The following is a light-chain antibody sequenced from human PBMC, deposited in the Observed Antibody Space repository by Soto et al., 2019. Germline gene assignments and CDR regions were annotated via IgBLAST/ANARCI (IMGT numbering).Light chain of an antibody. CDR3: QQANSFLPIT. Sequence: DIQMTQSPSTLSASVGDRVTITCRASQSISTWLAWYQQKPGEAPKLLIYDASSLESGVPSRFSGSGSGTDFTLTISSLQPEDFATYYCQQANSFLPITFGQGTRLEIK. CDR1: QSISTW. J-gene: IGKJ5*01. V-gene: IGKV1-5*01. CDR2: DAS.